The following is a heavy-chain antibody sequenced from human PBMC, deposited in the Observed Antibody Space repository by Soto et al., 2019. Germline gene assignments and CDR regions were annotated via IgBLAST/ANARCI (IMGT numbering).Heavy chain of an antibody. J-gene: IGHJ5*02. D-gene: IGHD6-6*01. Sequence: SVKVSCKASGFTFTTSAVQWVRQARGQRLEWIGWIVVGSGNTSYAQKFQETVTITRDTSTRTAYMELSSLRSEDTAVYYCARDHEYSSSETFDPWGQGTLVTVSS. V-gene: IGHV1-58*01. CDR3: ARDHEYSSSETFDP. CDR2: IVVGSGNT. CDR1: GFTFTTSA.